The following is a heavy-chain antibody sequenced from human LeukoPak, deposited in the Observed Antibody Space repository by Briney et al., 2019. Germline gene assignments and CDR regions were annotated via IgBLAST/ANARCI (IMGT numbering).Heavy chain of an antibody. CDR3: AKDRWLGGTSSFDY. V-gene: IGHV3-23*01. CDR1: GFTFGSYA. J-gene: IGHJ4*02. Sequence: GGSLRLSCAASGFTFGSYAMSWVRQAPWRGLEWVSGVNAGGGPTYYADSVKGRFTISRDNFKNTLYLQMDSLRAEDTALYYCAKDRWLGGTSSFDYWGQGTLLTVSS. D-gene: IGHD1-26*01. CDR2: VNAGGGPT.